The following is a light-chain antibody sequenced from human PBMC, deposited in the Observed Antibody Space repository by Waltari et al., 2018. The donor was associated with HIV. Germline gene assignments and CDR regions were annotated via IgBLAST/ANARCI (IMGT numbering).Light chain of an antibody. CDR1: TSNIGSNT. J-gene: IGLJ3*02. CDR2: TNN. CDR3: AAWDDSVNGWV. V-gene: IGLV1-44*01. Sequence: QSVLTQPPYASETPGQRVTISCSGSTSNIGSNTVNWYQQLPGTAPNLLIYTNNQRPSGVPIRFSGSKYGTSASLAISGLQSEDEAHYYCAAWDDSVNGWVFGGGTKLTGL.